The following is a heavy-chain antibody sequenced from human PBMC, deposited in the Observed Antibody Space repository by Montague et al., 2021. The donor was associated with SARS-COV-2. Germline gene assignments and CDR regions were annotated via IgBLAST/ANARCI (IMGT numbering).Heavy chain of an antibody. D-gene: IGHD3-3*01. J-gene: IGHJ4*02. CDR3: ARVQRVKGVLPHFDY. Sequence: SETLSLTCSVSGASMNSYYWTWVRQPPGKGLQWIGYTYYSGSTSYDPSLQSRLTMTVDSSKNQFTLSLRSVTAADSAVYYCARVQRVKGVLPHFDYWGQGSSVTVSS. V-gene: IGHV4-59*01. CDR1: GASMNSYY. CDR2: TYYSGST.